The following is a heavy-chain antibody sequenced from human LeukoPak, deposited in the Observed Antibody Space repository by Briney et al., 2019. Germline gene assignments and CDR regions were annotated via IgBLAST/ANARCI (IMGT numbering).Heavy chain of an antibody. V-gene: IGHV4-30-4*08. Sequence: PSQTLSLTCTVSGGSISSGDYYWSWIRQPPGKGLEWIGYIYYSGSTFYNPSLKSRVTISEDTSKNQFSLTLSSVTAADTAVYYCARYQLLDNWLDPWGQGTLVTVSS. CDR3: ARYQLLDNWLDP. CDR1: GGSISSGDYY. CDR2: IYYSGST. D-gene: IGHD2-2*01. J-gene: IGHJ5*02.